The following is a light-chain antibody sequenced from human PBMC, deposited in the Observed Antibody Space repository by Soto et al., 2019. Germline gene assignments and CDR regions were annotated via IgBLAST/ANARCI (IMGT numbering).Light chain of an antibody. J-gene: IGKJ4*01. V-gene: IGKV3-20*01. CDR1: QSVNSNY. CDR3: QQYGSSPALT. Sequence: ESVLAQSPGTLSLPPGERATLSCRASQSVNSNYLVWYQQNPGQAPRLLIYGASSRATGIPDRFSGSGSGTDSTLTISRLEPEDFAVYYCQQYGSSPALTFGGGTKVDIK. CDR2: GAS.